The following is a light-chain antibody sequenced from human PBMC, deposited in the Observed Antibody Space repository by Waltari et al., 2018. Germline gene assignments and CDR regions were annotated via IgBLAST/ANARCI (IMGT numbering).Light chain of an antibody. CDR3: CSYAGSAPRLV. Sequence: QSALTQPASVSGSPGKSITTPSAGTSHHVGSYYLLSWYHFRPGEVPKLLIYEVIKRPSGVSERFSGSKSDNTASLTISRLQAEDEAAYYCCSYAGSAPRLVFGGGTNLTVL. CDR2: EVI. V-gene: IGLV2-23*02. J-gene: IGLJ3*02. CDR1: SHHVGSYYL.